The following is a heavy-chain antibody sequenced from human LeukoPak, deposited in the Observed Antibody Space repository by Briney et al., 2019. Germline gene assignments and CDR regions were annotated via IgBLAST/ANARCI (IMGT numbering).Heavy chain of an antibody. Sequence: GGSLRLSCAASGFTFSSYWMSWVRQAPGKGLEWVSVIYSGGSTYYADSVKGRFTISRDNSKNTLYLQMNSLRAEDTAVYYCARGHRNTMVRGVIRYYYMDVWGKGTTVTISS. V-gene: IGHV3-66*01. J-gene: IGHJ6*03. CDR2: IYSGGST. CDR1: GFTFSSYW. CDR3: ARGHRNTMVRGVIRYYYMDV. D-gene: IGHD3-10*01.